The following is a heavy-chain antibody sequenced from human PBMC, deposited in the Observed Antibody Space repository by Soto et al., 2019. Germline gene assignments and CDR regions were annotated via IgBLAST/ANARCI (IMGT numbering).Heavy chain of an antibody. J-gene: IGHJ3*02. Sequence: EVELVESGGGLVQPGRSLRLSCAASGFTFDDYAMHWVRQAPGKGLEWVSGITWNGGSSGYADSVKGRFTISRDNATNSMYLQMNSLRPEDTALYYCAKKYGPMFFLGGASDIWGQGTMVTVSS. CDR2: ITWNGGSS. CDR1: GFTFDDYA. V-gene: IGHV3-9*01. CDR3: AKKYGPMFFLGGASDI. D-gene: IGHD2-15*01.